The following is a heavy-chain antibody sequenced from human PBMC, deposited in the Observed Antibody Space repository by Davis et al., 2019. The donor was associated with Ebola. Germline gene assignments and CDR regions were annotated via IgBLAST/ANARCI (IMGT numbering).Heavy chain of an antibody. Sequence: PSETLSLTCTVSGYSISSGYYWGWIRQPPGKGLEWIGSIYHSGSTYYNPSLKSRVTISVDTSKNQFSLKLSSVTAADTAVYYCARGSLITMIVVAPRRNWFDPWGQGTLVTVSS. V-gene: IGHV4-38-2*02. J-gene: IGHJ5*02. CDR2: IYHSGST. CDR1: GYSISSGYY. CDR3: ARGSLITMIVVAPRRNWFDP. D-gene: IGHD3-22*01.